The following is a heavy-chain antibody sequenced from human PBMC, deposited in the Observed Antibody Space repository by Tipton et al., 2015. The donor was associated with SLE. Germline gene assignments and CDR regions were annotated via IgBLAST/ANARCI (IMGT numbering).Heavy chain of an antibody. CDR1: GGSMSNYY. V-gene: IGHV4-59*01. CDR2: IYYSGST. D-gene: IGHD5-24*01. Sequence: TLSLTCTVSGGSMSNYYWSWIRQPPGKGLEWIANIYYSGSTNYNPSLNSRVTISADTSKNQFSLKVNSVTAADTAVYYCAREVGSGYNLYFDYWGQGLLVTVSS. CDR3: AREVGSGYNLYFDY. J-gene: IGHJ4*02.